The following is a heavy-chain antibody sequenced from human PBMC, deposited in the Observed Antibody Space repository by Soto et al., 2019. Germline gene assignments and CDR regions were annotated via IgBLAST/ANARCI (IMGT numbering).Heavy chain of an antibody. CDR1: GFTFSSYW. CDR2: INSDGSST. V-gene: IGHV3-74*01. D-gene: IGHD3-9*01. J-gene: IGHJ6*03. CDR3: ARNYDILTGYFNPHYYYYYMDV. Sequence: GGSLRLSCAASGFTFSSYWMHWVRQAPGKGLVWVSRINSDGSSTSYADSVKGRFTISRDNAKNTLYLQMNSLRAEDTAVYYCARNYDILTGYFNPHYYYYYMDVWGKGTTVTVSS.